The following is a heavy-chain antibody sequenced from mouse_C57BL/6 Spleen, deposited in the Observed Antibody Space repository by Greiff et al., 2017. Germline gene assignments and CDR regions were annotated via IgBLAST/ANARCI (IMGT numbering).Heavy chain of an antibody. V-gene: IGHV1-81*01. CDR3: ARSEGSNYVYFDY. CDR2: IYPRSGNT. D-gene: IGHD2-5*01. CDR1: GYTFTSHG. J-gene: IGHJ2*01. Sequence: QVQLQQSGAELARPGASVKLSCKASGYTFTSHGISWVKQRTGQGLEWIGEIYPRSGNTYYNEKFKGKATLTADKSSSTAYMELRSLTSEDSAVYLCARSEGSNYVYFDYWGQGTTLTVAS.